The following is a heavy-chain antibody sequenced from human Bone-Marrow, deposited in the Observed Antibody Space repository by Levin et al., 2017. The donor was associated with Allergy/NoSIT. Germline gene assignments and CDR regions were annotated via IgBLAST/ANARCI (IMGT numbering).Heavy chain of an antibody. D-gene: IGHD2-2*01. CDR1: GYSISSRYY. Sequence: SETLSLTCTVSGYSISSRYYWGWIRQSPGKGLEWIGNMYHSDLPYYMPSLKSRVAISVDTSKNQFYLKMTSVTAADTAVYYCARFSSSSCFFDQWGQGTLVTVSS. CDR2: MYHSDLP. V-gene: IGHV4-38-2*02. J-gene: IGHJ4*02. CDR3: ARFSSSSCFFDQ.